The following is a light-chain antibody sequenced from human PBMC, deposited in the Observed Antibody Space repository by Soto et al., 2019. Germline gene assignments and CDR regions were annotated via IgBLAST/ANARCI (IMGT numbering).Light chain of an antibody. CDR2: GAS. V-gene: IGKV3-20*01. J-gene: IGKJ4*01. CDR3: QQYGSS. CDR1: QSVSSSY. Sequence: VLTQSPGTLSLSPGDSATLSCRASQSVSSSYLAWYQQKPGQAPRLLIYGASSRATAIPDRFSGSGSGTDFTLTISRLEPEDFAVYYCQQYGSSFGGGTKVDIK.